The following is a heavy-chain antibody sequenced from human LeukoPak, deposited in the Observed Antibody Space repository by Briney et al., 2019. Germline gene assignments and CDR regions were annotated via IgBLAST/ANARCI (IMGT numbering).Heavy chain of an antibody. D-gene: IGHD3-10*01. Sequence: GGSLRLSCAASGFTFNSYAMHWVRQAPGKGLEWVAVISYDGSNIHYADSVKGRFTISRDNSKNTVYLQMNSLRVEDTAVYYCARSHYYSSGSYIYWGQGTLVTVSS. J-gene: IGHJ4*02. CDR3: ARSHYYSSGSYIY. V-gene: IGHV3-30-3*01. CDR2: ISYDGSNI. CDR1: GFTFNSYA.